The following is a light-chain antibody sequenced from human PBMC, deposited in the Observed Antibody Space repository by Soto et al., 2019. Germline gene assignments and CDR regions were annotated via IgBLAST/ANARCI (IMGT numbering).Light chain of an antibody. CDR2: GAF. Sequence: DIQMTQYPSSVAAAVGDRVTITCRASQDHSTWLAWYQHKPGTAPKLLIFGAFSLQRGVPSRVAGYGAGTDFTLTITSLQPEDVATYYCQQVTTFPRTFGQGTKVESK. V-gene: IGKV1-12*01. J-gene: IGKJ1*01. CDR1: QDHSTW. CDR3: QQVTTFPRT.